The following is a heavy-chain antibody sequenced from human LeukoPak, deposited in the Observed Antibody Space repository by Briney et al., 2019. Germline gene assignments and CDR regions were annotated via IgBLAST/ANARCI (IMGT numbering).Heavy chain of an antibody. CDR2: IYYSGST. Sequence: PSETLSLTCTVSGGSISSYYWSWIRQPPGKGLEWIGYIYYSGSTNYNPSLKSRVTISIDTSKNQFSLKLSSVTAADTAVYYCARTTTMVRGVIIDFDYWGQGTLVTVS. J-gene: IGHJ4*02. CDR1: GGSISSYY. V-gene: IGHV4-59*01. CDR3: ARTTTMVRGVIIDFDY. D-gene: IGHD3-10*01.